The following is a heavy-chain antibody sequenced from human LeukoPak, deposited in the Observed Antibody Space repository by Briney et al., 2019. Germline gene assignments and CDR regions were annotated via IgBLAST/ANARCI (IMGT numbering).Heavy chain of an antibody. CDR1: GFTFSSYA. J-gene: IGHJ4*02. V-gene: IGHV3-64D*06. D-gene: IGHD6-13*01. CDR3: VKDRVSISSSGYFDY. Sequence: PGGSLRLSCSASGFTFSSYAMHWVRQAPGKGLEYVSAISSNGGSTYYADSVKGRVTISRDNSKNTLYLQMSSLRAEDTAVYYCVKDRVSISSSGYFDYWGQGTLVTVSS. CDR2: ISSNGGST.